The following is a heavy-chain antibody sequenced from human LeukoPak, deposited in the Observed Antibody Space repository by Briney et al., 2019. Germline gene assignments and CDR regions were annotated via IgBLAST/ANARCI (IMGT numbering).Heavy chain of an antibody. CDR1: GDSVSSSTDA. D-gene: IGHD1-14*01. V-gene: IGHV6-1*01. J-gene: IGHJ4*02. Sequence: SQTLSLTCAISGDSVSSSTDAWNWIRQSPSRGLEWLGRTYYRSKWYNDYAVSVESLITINPDTSKNQFSLQLNSVTPEDTAVYYCARGANRVFDYWGQGTLVTVSS. CDR3: ARGANRVFDY. CDR2: TYYRSKWYN.